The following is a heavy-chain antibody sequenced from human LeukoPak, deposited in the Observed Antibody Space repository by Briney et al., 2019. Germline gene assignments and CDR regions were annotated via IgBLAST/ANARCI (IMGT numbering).Heavy chain of an antibody. V-gene: IGHV4-34*01. Sequence: SETLSLTCALCSASFSCYYWTCIRQPPGKGLEWIGESNHRGSTSYNPSLKSRVTISVDTSKKQFSLNLRSVTAADTAVYYCAREDPEVVSATPFDYWGQGTLVTVSS. CDR1: SASFSCYY. D-gene: IGHD2-15*01. J-gene: IGHJ4*02. CDR2: SNHRGST. CDR3: AREDPEVVSATPFDY.